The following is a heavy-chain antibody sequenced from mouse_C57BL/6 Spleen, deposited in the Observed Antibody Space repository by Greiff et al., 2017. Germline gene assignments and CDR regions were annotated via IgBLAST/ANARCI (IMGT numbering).Heavy chain of an antibody. J-gene: IGHJ2*01. D-gene: IGHD1-1*01. CDR2: IDPSDSYT. CDR1: GYTFTSYW. Sequence: VQLQQSGAELVMPGASVKLSCKASGYTFTSYWMHWVKQRPGQGLEWIGEIDPSDSYTNYNQKFKGKSTLTVDKSSSTAYMQLSSLTSEDSAVYYCARKNYGSSYHYFDYWGQGTTLTVSS. CDR3: ARKNYGSSYHYFDY. V-gene: IGHV1-69*01.